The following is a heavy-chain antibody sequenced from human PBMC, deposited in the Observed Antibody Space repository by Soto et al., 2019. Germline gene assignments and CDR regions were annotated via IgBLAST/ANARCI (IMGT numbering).Heavy chain of an antibody. CDR2: IYYSGST. J-gene: IGHJ5*02. Sequence: SETLSLTCTVSGGSISSYYWSWIRQPPGKGLEWIGYIYYSGSTNYNPSLKSRVTISVDTSKNQFSLKLSSVTAADTAVYYCARDISDYYDSSGFPRPGWFDPWGQGTLVTVSS. CDR3: ARDISDYYDSSGFPRPGWFDP. D-gene: IGHD3-22*01. V-gene: IGHV4-59*01. CDR1: GGSISSYY.